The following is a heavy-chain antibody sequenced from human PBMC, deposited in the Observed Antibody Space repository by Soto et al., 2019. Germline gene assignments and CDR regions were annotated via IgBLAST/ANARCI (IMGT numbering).Heavy chain of an antibody. J-gene: IGHJ4*02. CDR3: HGYGY. CDR1: GFSVTANY. V-gene: IGHV3-53*01. D-gene: IGHD5-12*01. CDR2: IFSGGGT. Sequence: VQVVESGGGLIQPGGSLRLSCEVSGFSVTANYMSWVRQAPGKGLEWVSVIFSGGGTDYADSVKGRFTISRDISKSTLYLQMNSLRAEDTAVYYCHGYGYLGQGTVVTVSS.